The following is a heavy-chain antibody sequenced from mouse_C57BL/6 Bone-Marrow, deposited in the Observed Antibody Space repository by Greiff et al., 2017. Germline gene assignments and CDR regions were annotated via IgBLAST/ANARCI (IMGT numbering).Heavy chain of an antibody. CDR2: ISPRDGSP. CDR1: GYTFTSYD. V-gene: IGHV1-85*01. J-gene: IGHJ1*03. D-gene: IGHD1-1*01. Sequence: VQLQQSGPELVKPGASVKLSCKASGYTFTSYDINWVKQRPGQGLEWIGWISPRDGSPKNNEKFKGKGTLTVDTSSSTAYMELHSLTSEDSAVYFCARLEFDGSSGDWYFDVWGTGTTVTVSS. CDR3: ARLEFDGSSGDWYFDV.